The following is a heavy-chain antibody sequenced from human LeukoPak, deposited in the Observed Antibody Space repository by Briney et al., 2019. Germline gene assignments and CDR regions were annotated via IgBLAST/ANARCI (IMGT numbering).Heavy chain of an antibody. V-gene: IGHV1-69*05. D-gene: IGHD6-13*01. CDR1: GGTFSSCA. J-gene: IGHJ5*02. CDR3: AREDTAAGTSWFDP. Sequence: SVKVSCKASGGTFSSCAISWVRQAPGQGLEWMGGIIPIFGTANYAQKFQGRVTITTDESTSTAYMELSSLRSEDTAVYYCAREDTAAGTSWFDPWGQGTLVTVSS. CDR2: IIPIFGTA.